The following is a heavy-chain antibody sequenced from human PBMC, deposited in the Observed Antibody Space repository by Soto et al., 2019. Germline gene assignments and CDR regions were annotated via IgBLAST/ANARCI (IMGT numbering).Heavy chain of an antibody. CDR1: GGSFSGYY. J-gene: IGHJ6*02. CDR2: INHSGST. D-gene: IGHD2-8*01. Sequence: SETLSVPWAVYGGSFSGYYWSWSRQPPGKGLEWIGEINHSGSTYYNPSLKSRVTISVDTSKNQFSLKLSSVTAADTAVYYCAFLCIADTSYVIDVRGQRTTVTVSS. V-gene: IGHV4-34*01. CDR3: AFLCIADTSYVIDV.